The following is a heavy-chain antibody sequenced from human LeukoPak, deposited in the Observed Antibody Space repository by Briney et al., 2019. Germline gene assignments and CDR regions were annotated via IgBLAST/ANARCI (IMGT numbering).Heavy chain of an antibody. D-gene: IGHD3-3*01. V-gene: IGHV4-59*01. CDR1: GGSISSYY. Sequence: SETLSLTCTVSGGSISSYYWSWIRQPPGKGLEWIGYIYYSGSTNYNPSLKSRVTISVDTSKNQFSLKLNSVTAADTAVYYCARVTSDYDFWSGFYYYYGMDVWGQGTTVTVSS. CDR2: IYYSGST. J-gene: IGHJ6*02. CDR3: ARVTSDYDFWSGFYYYYGMDV.